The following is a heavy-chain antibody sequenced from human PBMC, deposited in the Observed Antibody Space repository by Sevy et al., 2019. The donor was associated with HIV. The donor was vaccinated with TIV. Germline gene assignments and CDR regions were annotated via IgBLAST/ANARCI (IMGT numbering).Heavy chain of an antibody. CDR1: GFTFDDYA. D-gene: IGHD3-16*01. CDR2: ISWNSGRI. CDR3: AKVPNCVWGGVSDAFDI. J-gene: IGHJ3*02. Sequence: GGSLRLSCAASGFTFDDYAMHWVRQAPGKGLEWVSGISWNSGRIGYADSVKGRFTISRDNAKNALYLQKNSLMAEGTALYYGAKVPNCVWGGVSDAFDIWGQGTMVTVSS. V-gene: IGHV3-9*01.